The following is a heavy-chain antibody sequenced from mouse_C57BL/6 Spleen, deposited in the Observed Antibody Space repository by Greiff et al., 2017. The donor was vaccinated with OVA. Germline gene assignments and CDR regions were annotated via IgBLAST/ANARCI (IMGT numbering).Heavy chain of an antibody. J-gene: IGHJ2*01. CDR3: TYLDD. Sequence: VQLQQSGAELVRPGASVTLSCKASGYTFTDYEMHWVKQTPVNGLEWIGAIDPETGGTAYNQKFKGKAILTAAKSSSTAYMELRSLTSEDSDVYYCTYLDDWGQGTTLTVSS. CDR1: GYTFTDYE. V-gene: IGHV1-15*01. CDR2: IDPETGGT.